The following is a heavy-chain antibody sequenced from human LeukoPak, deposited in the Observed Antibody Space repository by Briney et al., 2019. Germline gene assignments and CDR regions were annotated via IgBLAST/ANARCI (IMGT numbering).Heavy chain of an antibody. CDR2: ISENSDYT. Sequence: GGSLRLSCAASGFTFSSYVMGWVRQAPEKRLEWVSSISENSDYTRYADSVRGRSTISRDNSRNTLFLQMSDLRAEDTAIYYCAKDRTVGASYWYFDLWGRGTLVTVSS. CDR3: AKDRTVGASYWYFDL. CDR1: GFTFSSYV. V-gene: IGHV3-23*01. J-gene: IGHJ2*01. D-gene: IGHD1-26*01.